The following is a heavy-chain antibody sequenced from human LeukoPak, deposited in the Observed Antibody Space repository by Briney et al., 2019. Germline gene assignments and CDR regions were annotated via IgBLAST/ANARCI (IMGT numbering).Heavy chain of an antibody. J-gene: IGHJ4*02. Sequence: SQSLSLTCAMSGDSVSSNSAAWNWIRQSPSRGLEWRVRTYFRSKWYNDSAVSVKSRIHINTDPSKNQFSLQLNSVTPEDTAVYYCAREYTAMVDWGQGTLVTVSS. CDR3: AREYTAMVD. V-gene: IGHV6-1*01. CDR1: GDSVSSNSAA. D-gene: IGHD5-18*01. CDR2: TYFRSKWYN.